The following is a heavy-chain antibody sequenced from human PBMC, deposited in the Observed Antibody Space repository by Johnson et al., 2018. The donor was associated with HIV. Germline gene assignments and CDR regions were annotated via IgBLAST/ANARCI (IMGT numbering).Heavy chain of an antibody. CDR1: GFTVSSYY. Sequence: VQLVESGGGVVQPGRSLRVSCAASGFTVSSYYMTWVRQAPGKGLEWVAVISYDGNNKYYADSVRGRFTISRDNAKNSLYLQMNSLRAEDTAVYYCARSPFQLFPSDIWGQGTMVTVSS. D-gene: IGHD3-16*01. CDR3: ARSPFQLFPSDI. CDR2: ISYDGNNK. V-gene: IGHV3-30*19. J-gene: IGHJ3*02.